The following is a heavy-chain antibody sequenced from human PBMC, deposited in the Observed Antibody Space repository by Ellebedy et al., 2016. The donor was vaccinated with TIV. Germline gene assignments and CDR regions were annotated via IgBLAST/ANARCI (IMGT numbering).Heavy chain of an antibody. CDR2: IYYSGTT. D-gene: IGHD2-2*01. J-gene: IGHJ5*02. CDR1: GGSISSSGYY. V-gene: IGHV4-31*03. CDR3: ARGYCISTSCFDWFDP. Sequence: SETLPLTCIVSGGSISSSGYYWTWIRQHPGKGLEWIGYIYYSGTTYYNPSLRSRVTISVDTSKNQFSLKLSSVTAADTAVYYCARGYCISTSCFDWFDPWGQGTLVTVSS.